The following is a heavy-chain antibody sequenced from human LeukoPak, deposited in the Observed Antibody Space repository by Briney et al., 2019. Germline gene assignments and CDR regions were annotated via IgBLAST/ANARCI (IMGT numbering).Heavy chain of an antibody. CDR1: GFAYSVYY. J-gene: IGHJ4*02. V-gene: IGHV3-11*01. D-gene: IGHD3-3*01. CDR2: ISTTGYTI. CDR3: ARDRHILEWLFKLHY. Sequence: GGSLRLSCAASGFAYSVYYMSWIRQAPGTGLVWVSYISTTGYTIYYADSVKGRFTISRDNAKNILNLKMNSLRAEDTAVYYCARDRHILEWLFKLHYWGQGTLVTVSS.